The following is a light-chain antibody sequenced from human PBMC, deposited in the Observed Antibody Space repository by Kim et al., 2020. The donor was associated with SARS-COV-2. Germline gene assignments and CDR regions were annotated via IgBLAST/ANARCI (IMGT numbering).Light chain of an antibody. V-gene: IGKV1-33*01. Sequence: DIQMTQSPSSLSASVGDRVTITCQASQDISNYLNWYQQKPGKAPRLLIYDASNLEIGVPSRFSGSGSGTDFSFTISSLQAEDFATYYCQQHDNLLLTFGGGTKVDIK. CDR3: QQHDNLLLT. CDR1: QDISNY. J-gene: IGKJ4*01. CDR2: DAS.